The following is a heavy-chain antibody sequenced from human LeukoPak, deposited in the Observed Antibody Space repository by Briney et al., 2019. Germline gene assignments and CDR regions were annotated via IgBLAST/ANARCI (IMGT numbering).Heavy chain of an antibody. CDR1: GGSFSGYY. CDR3: ARGRLVHDAFDI. J-gene: IGHJ3*02. CDR2: INQSGST. Sequence: SETLSLTCAVYGGSFSGYYWSWIRQPPGKGLEGIGEINQSGSTNYNPSLKRRVTISVDTSKNQFSLKPSSVTAADTAVYYCARGRLVHDAFDIWGQGTMVTVSS. D-gene: IGHD3-9*01. V-gene: IGHV4-34*01.